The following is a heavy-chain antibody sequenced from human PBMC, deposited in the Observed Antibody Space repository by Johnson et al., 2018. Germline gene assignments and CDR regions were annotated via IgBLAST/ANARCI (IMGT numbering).Heavy chain of an antibody. CDR2: IKQDGSEK. Sequence: EVQLVETGGGLVQPGGSLRLSCAASGFTFSSYWMSWVRQAPGKGLEWVANIKQDGSEKYYVDSVKGRFTISRDNAKNSLYLQMNSLRAEDTAVYYCARDGEYYYDSSGQRAAFDIWGQGTMVTVSS. D-gene: IGHD3-22*01. J-gene: IGHJ3*02. CDR3: ARDGEYYYDSSGQRAAFDI. V-gene: IGHV3-7*01. CDR1: GFTFSSYW.